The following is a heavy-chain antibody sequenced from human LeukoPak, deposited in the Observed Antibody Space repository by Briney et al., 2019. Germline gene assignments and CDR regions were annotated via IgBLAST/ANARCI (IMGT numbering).Heavy chain of an antibody. CDR2: IYYSGST. CDR1: VGSFRGYY. Sequence: SETLSLTCAVYVGSFRGYYWSWIRQPPGKGLEWIGYIYYSGSTNYNPSLKSRVTISVETSKNQFSLKLSSVTAADTAVYYCARVTGYMIEDYFDYWGQGTLVTVSS. D-gene: IGHD3-22*01. CDR3: ARVTGYMIEDYFDY. V-gene: IGHV4-59*01. J-gene: IGHJ4*02.